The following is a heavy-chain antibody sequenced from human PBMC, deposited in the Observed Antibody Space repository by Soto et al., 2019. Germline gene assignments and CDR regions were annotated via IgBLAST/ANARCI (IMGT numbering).Heavy chain of an antibody. D-gene: IGHD3-3*01. Sequence: GGSLRLSCAASGFTFSSYAMSWVRQAPGKGLEWVLAISGSGGSTYYADSVKGRFTLSRDNSKNTLYLQMNSLRAEDTAVYYCAKGAFGVDSTDYDYWGQGNLVTVSS. J-gene: IGHJ4*02. V-gene: IGHV3-23*01. CDR2: ISGSGGST. CDR3: AKGAFGVDSTDYDY. CDR1: GFTFSSYA.